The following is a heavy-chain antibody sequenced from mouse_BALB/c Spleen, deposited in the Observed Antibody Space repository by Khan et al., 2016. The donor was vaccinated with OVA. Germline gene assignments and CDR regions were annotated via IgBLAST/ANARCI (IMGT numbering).Heavy chain of an antibody. V-gene: IGHV2-9*02. Sequence: QVQLKQSGPGLVAPSQSLSITCTVYGYSLTRYGVHWVRQPPGKGLEWLGLIWAGGSTNYNWALMSRLSISIDNSKSLVFLIMNSLQTEDTALYYVARSKYLARYWGQGTTLTVSS. CDR2: IWAGGST. D-gene: IGHD3-3*01. J-gene: IGHJ2*01. CDR3: ARSKYLARY. CDR1: GYSLTRYG.